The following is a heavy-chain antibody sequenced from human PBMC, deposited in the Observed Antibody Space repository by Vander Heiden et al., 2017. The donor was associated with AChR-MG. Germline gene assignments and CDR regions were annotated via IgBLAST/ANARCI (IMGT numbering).Heavy chain of an antibody. D-gene: IGHD1-26*01. J-gene: IGHJ3*01. V-gene: IGHV3-23*05. CDR2: IRSSGTKT. CDR3: AGSIVSGVCAGDTCYYHYDT. CDR1: GFPFSQLA. Sequence: EVQLLASGGGLIQPGGSLRLSCVASGFPFSQLALSWVRQAPGHGLEWRSAIRSSGTKTYYADSVKGGLTISRDNSKSTLYLQMNSLRADDTALYYCAGSIVSGVCAGDTCYYHYDTWGQGTMVTVSS.